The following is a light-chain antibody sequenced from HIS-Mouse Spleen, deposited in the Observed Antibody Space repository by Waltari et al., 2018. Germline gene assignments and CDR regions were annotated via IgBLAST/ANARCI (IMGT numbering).Light chain of an antibody. CDR1: SSAVGGSNY. Sequence: QSALTQPASVSGSPGQSITISCTGTSSAVGGSNYVSWYQQHPGKAPKLMIYDVSNRPSGVSNRFSGSKSGNTASLTISGLQAEDEADYYCSSYTSSSTLEGVVFGGGTKLTVL. J-gene: IGLJ2*01. CDR2: DVS. V-gene: IGLV2-14*03. CDR3: SSYTSSSTLEGVV.